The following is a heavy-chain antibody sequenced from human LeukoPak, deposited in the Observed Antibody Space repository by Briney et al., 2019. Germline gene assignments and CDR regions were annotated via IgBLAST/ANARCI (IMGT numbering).Heavy chain of an antibody. CDR3: ARDPTTVTTGVLGY. CDR1: GFTFRSYG. Sequence: PGRSLRLSCAASGFTFRSYGMHWVRQAPGKGLEWVAVMWYDGRKKDYADSVKGRFIISRDSSKNTVYLQMNSLRADDTAVYYCARDPTTVTTGVLGYWGQGTLVTVSS. J-gene: IGHJ4*01. V-gene: IGHV3-33*01. CDR2: MWYDGRKK. D-gene: IGHD4-17*01.